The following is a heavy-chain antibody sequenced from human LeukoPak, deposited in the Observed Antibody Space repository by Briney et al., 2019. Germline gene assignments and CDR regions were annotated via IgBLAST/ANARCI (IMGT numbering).Heavy chain of an antibody. CDR3: AKDSYSTGWYDYYYYMDV. Sequence: GGSLRLSCAASGFTFSSYGIHWVRQAPGKGLEWVAFIRYDGSNKYYADSVKGRFTISRDNSKNTLYLQMNSLRTEDTAVYYCAKDSYSTGWYDYYYYMDVWGKGTTVTVSS. J-gene: IGHJ6*03. CDR2: IRYDGSNK. V-gene: IGHV3-30*02. CDR1: GFTFSSYG. D-gene: IGHD6-19*01.